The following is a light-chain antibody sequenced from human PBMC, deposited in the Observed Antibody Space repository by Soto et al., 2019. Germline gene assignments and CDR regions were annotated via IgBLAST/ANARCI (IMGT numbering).Light chain of an antibody. CDR1: SSDVGGYNY. Sequence: QSALTQPASVSGSPGQSITISCTGTSSDVGGYNYVSWYQQYPAKVPKLMIYDVSNRPSGVSDRFSGSKSGNTASLTISGLQAEYLSEYYCYSYTSSSTYVFGTGPKFTVL. CDR2: DVS. V-gene: IGLV2-14*01. CDR3: YSYTSSSTYV. J-gene: IGLJ1*01.